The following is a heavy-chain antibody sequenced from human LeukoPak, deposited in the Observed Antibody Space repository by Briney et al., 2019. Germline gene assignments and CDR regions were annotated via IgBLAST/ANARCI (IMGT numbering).Heavy chain of an antibody. V-gene: IGHV3-23*01. CDR3: AKGVEDSGIYYYYYMDV. CDR1: GFTFSSYTFGTCA. J-gene: IGHJ6*03. D-gene: IGHD2-15*01. Sequence: GGPLRLSCAALGFTFSSYTFGTCAMSWVRPAPGKGLEWVSAVSGSGVSTYYADSVKGRFTISRDNSKNTLYLQMNGLRAEDTAVYYCAKGVEDSGIYYYYYMDVWGKGTTVTVSS. CDR2: VSGSGVST.